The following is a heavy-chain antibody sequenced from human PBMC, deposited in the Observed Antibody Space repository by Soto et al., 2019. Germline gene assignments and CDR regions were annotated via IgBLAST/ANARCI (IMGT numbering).Heavy chain of an antibody. J-gene: IGHJ4*02. D-gene: IGHD3-22*01. CDR1: GFTVSSNY. CDR2: IYSGGST. Sequence: EVQLVESGGGLIQPGGSLRLSCAASGFTVSSNYMSWVRQAPGKGLGWVSVIYSGGSTYYADSVKGRFTISRDNSKNTLYLQINSLRAEDTAVYYCARNYYDSGGGFDYWGQGTLVTVSS. CDR3: ARNYYDSGGGFDY. V-gene: IGHV3-53*01.